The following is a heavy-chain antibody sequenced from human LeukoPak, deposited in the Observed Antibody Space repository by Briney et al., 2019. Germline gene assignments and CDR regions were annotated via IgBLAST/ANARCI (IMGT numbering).Heavy chain of an antibody. V-gene: IGHV4-39*07. CDR1: GGSISSSSYY. CDR3: AREPFADYERSGNLPSPFDY. Sequence: SETLSLTCTVSGGSISSSSYYWGWIRQPPGKGLEWIGSIYYSGSTYYNPSLKSRVTISVDTSKNQFSLKLSSVTAADTAVYYCAREPFADYERSGNLPSPFDYWGQGTLVTVSS. CDR2: IYYSGST. J-gene: IGHJ4*02. D-gene: IGHD3-22*01.